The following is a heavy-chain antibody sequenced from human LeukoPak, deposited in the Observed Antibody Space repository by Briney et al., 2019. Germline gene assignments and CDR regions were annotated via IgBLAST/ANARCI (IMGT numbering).Heavy chain of an antibody. CDR1: GGSFSNYY. Sequence: PSETLSLTCTVPGGSFSNYYWSWIRQPPGKGLEWIGYIYYSGSTNYNPSLKSRVTISVDTSKDQFSLNLSSVTAADTAVYYCARHPTALVSYGFDPWGQGTLVTVSS. V-gene: IGHV4-59*08. D-gene: IGHD5-18*01. J-gene: IGHJ5*02. CDR2: IYYSGST. CDR3: ARHPTALVSYGFDP.